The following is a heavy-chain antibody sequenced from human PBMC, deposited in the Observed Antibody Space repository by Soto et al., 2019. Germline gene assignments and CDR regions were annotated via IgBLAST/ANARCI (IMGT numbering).Heavy chain of an antibody. V-gene: IGHV1-18*01. J-gene: IGHJ5*02. CDR1: GYTFTNFG. Sequence: ASVKVSCKASGYTFTNFGVTWVRRAPGQGLEWMGWISAYTDTPNYAQKFQGRVTMTIDTSTSTAYMDLRSLTSDDTAVYYCARVIPGVEAWFDPWGQGALVTVSS. CDR3: ARVIPGVEAWFDP. CDR2: ISAYTDTP. D-gene: IGHD2-2*01.